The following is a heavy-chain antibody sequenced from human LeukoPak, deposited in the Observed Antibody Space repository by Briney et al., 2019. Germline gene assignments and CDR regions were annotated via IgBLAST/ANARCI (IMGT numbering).Heavy chain of an antibody. Sequence: AGGSLRLSCAASGFTFSSYDMHWVRHATGKGLEWVSAIGTAGDTYYPGSVKGRFTISRENAKNSLYLQMNSLRAGDTDVYYCARVGITGTFVYWGQGTLVTVSS. D-gene: IGHD1-7*01. J-gene: IGHJ4*02. CDR1: GFTFSSYD. CDR2: IGTAGDT. CDR3: ARVGITGTFVY. V-gene: IGHV3-13*01.